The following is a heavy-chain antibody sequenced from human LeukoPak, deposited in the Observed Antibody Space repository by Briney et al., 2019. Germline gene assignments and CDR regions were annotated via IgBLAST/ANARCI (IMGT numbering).Heavy chain of an antibody. J-gene: IGHJ4*02. CDR2: IIPIFGTA. D-gene: IGHD2-15*01. CDR1: GGTFSSYA. CDR3: TRDFESGLDY. Sequence: SVKVSCKASGGTFSSYAINWVRQAPGQGLEWMGGIIPIFGTANYAQKFQGRVTITTDESTSTAYMELSSLRSEDTAVYYCTRDFESGLDYWGQGTLVTVSS. V-gene: IGHV1-69*05.